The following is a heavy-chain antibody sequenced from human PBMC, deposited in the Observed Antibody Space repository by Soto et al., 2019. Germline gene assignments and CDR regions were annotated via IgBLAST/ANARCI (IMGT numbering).Heavy chain of an antibody. CDR1: GGSISSGAYY. CDR3: ARDNYGDTYYFDY. J-gene: IGHJ4*02. D-gene: IGHD4-17*01. Sequence: TLSLTCTVSGGSISSGAYYWSWVRQPPGKGLEWIGYIYYSGSTYYNPSLKCLITISVVTSNNHFSLKLSSVTPTDTAVYYGARDNYGDTYYFDYWGQGTLVTVSS. V-gene: IGHV4-30-4*01. CDR2: IYYSGST.